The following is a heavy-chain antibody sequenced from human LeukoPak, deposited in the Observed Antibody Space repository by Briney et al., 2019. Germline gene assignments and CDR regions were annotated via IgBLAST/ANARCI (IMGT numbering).Heavy chain of an antibody. CDR2: INPSGGST. J-gene: IGHJ4*02. CDR3: ARAQFLDRIGYLPDY. CDR1: GYTFNSYY. Sequence: ASVKVSCKASGYTFNSYYMHWVRQAPGQGLEWMGIINPSGGSTVYAQNFQGRVTMTRDTSTSTVYMELSSLRSEDTAGSYCARAQFLDRIGYLPDYWGQATLVTVSS. V-gene: IGHV1-46*02. D-gene: IGHD3-22*01.